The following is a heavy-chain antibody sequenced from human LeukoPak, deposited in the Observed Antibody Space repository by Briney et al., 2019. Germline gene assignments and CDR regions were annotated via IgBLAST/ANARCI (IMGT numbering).Heavy chain of an antibody. D-gene: IGHD6-13*01. CDR3: ARGYSSSWDAFDI. CDR2: ISYDGSNK. V-gene: IGHV3-30-3*01. J-gene: IGHJ3*02. Sequence: GGSLRLSCAASGFTFSSYAMHWVRQAPGKGLEWVAVISYDGSNKYYADSVKGRFTISRDNSKNTLYLQMNSLRAEDTAVYYCARGYSSSWDAFDIWGQGTMVTVSS. CDR1: GFTFSSYA.